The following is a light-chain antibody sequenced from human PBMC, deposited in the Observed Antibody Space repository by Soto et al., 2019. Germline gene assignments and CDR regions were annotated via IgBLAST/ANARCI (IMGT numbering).Light chain of an antibody. CDR3: GSWDSSLSAYV. V-gene: IGLV1-51*01. CDR1: SSNIGGNS. J-gene: IGLJ1*01. Sequence: QSVLTQPPSVSAAPGQKVTISCSGSSSNIGGNSVSWHQQLPGTAPKLLIYDDNKRPSGIPDRFSGSKSGTSATLGITGFQTGDEADYYCGSWDSSLSAYVFGTGTK. CDR2: DDN.